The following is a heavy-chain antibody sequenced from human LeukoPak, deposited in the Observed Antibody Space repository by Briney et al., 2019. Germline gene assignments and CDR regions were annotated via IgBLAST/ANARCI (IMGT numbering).Heavy chain of an antibody. CDR1: GFTFSSYS. V-gene: IGHV3-23*01. CDR3: AKDRRGRLRHDAFDI. Sequence: GGSLRLSCAASGFTFSSYSMNWVRQAPGKGLEWVSAISGSGGSTYYADSVKGRFTISRDNSKNTLYLQMNSLRAEDTAVYYCAKDRRGRLRHDAFDIWGQGTMVTVSS. D-gene: IGHD5-12*01. CDR2: ISGSGGST. J-gene: IGHJ3*02.